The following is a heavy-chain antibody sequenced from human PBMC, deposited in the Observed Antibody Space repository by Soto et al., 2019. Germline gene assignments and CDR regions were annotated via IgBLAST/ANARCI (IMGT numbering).Heavy chain of an antibody. V-gene: IGHV4-34*01. J-gene: IGHJ4*02. D-gene: IGHD6-13*01. Sequence: PSETLSLTCAVYGGSFSGYYWSWIRQPPGKGLEWIGEINHSGSTNYNPSLKSRVTISADTSKNQFSLKLSSVTAADTAVYYCARVGAAAWYIPRFDYWGQGTLVTVSS. CDR3: ARVGAAAWYIPRFDY. CDR2: INHSGST. CDR1: GGSFSGYY.